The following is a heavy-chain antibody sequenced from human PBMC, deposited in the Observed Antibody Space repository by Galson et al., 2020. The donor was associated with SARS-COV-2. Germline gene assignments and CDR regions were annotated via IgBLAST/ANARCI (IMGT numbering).Heavy chain of an antibody. CDR2: IYFSETT. CDR3: AGPGPSYGSGNNWFDP. Sequence: SQTLSLTCTVSGASVSSNSYYWGWIRQPPGKGLEWIGTIYFSETTDYNPSLKSRVTISVDTSKNQFSLKLTSVTAADTAVYYVAGPGPSYGSGNNWFDPWGQGALVTVFS. D-gene: IGHD3-10*01. CDR1: GASVSSNSYY. V-gene: IGHV4-39*01. J-gene: IGHJ5*02.